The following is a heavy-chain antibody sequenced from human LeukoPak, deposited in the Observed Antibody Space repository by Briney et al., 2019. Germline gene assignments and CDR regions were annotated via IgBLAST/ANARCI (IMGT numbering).Heavy chain of an antibody. CDR2: INHSGST. J-gene: IGHJ4*02. CDR1: GGSFSGYY. D-gene: IGHD2-21*01. V-gene: IGHV4-34*01. CDR3: ARLAYLIDY. Sequence: PSETLSLTCAVYGGSFSGYYWSWIRQPPGKGLEWIGEINHSGSTNYNPSLKSRVTISVDTSKNQFSLKLGSVTAADTAVYYCARLAYLIDYWGQGTLVTVSS.